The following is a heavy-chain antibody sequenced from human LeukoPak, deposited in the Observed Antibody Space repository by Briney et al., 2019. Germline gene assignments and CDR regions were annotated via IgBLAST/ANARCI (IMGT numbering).Heavy chain of an antibody. Sequence: ASVTVSCKASGYTFTSYGISWVRQAPGQGLEWMGIINPSGGSTSYAQKFQGRVTMTRDMSTSTVYMELSSLRSEDTAVYYCARDHSGKWDLLSGWWFDPWGQGTLVTVSS. V-gene: IGHV1-46*01. CDR2: INPSGGST. CDR3: ARDHSGKWDLLSGWWFDP. J-gene: IGHJ5*02. D-gene: IGHD1-26*01. CDR1: GYTFTSYG.